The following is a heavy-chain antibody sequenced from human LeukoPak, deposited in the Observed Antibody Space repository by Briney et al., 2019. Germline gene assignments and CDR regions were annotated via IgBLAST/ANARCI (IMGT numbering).Heavy chain of an antibody. Sequence: SETLSLTCTVSGGSVSSSNYYWSWIRQSPGKGLEWIGYIYYSGSTKYNPSLKSRVTISVDTSKNQFSLKLSSVTAADTAVYYCARVLGLYFDYWGQGTLVTVSS. CDR1: GGSVSSSNYY. CDR2: IYYSGST. CDR3: ARVLGLYFDY. J-gene: IGHJ4*02. D-gene: IGHD2-15*01. V-gene: IGHV4-61*01.